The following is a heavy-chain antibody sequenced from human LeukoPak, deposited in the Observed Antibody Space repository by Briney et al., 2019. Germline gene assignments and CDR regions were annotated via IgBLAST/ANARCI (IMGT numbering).Heavy chain of an antibody. V-gene: IGHV1-2*06. D-gene: IGHD1-14*01. CDR3: ARLDGTGRSQIMIDY. CDR2: INPNRGGT. J-gene: IGHJ4*02. CDR1: GYTFTGYY. Sequence: ASVKVSCKASGYTFTGYYIHWVRQAPGQGLEWMGRINPNRGGTNSAQKFQSRVTMTWDTSVNTAYLELGSLRSDDTAVYYCARLDGTGRSQIMIDYWGQGTLVTVSS.